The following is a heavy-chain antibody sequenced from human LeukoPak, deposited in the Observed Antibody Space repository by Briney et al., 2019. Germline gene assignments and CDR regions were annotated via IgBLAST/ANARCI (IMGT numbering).Heavy chain of an antibody. V-gene: IGHV3-23*01. CDR1: GFTVSSNY. J-gene: IGHJ4*02. D-gene: IGHD3-9*01. CDR2: ITGSDGSS. CDR3: AKWGDYDILTGYYVPDY. Sequence: GGSLRLSCAASGFTVSSNYMSWVRQAPGKGLEWVSAITGSDGSSYYADSVKGRFTISRDNSKNTLYLQVNSLRAEDTAVYYCAKWGDYDILTGYYVPDYWGQGTLVTVSS.